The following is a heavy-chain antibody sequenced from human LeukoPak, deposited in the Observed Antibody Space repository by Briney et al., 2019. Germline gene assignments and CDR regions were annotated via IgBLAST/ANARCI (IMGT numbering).Heavy chain of an antibody. CDR1: GFTFSSYA. Sequence: GGSLRLSCAASGFTFSSYAMSWVRQAPGKGLEWVSAISGSGGTTYYADSVKGRFTISRDDAKNSVYLQMNTLRAEDTAVYYCAREGRTLTGFPFDYWGQGTLVTVSS. J-gene: IGHJ4*02. CDR3: AREGRTLTGFPFDY. D-gene: IGHD3-9*01. V-gene: IGHV3-23*01. CDR2: ISGSGGTT.